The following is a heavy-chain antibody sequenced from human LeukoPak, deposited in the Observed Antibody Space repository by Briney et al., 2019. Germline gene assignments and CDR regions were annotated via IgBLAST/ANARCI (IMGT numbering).Heavy chain of an antibody. D-gene: IGHD5-12*01. CDR1: GFTFSSYA. CDR2: ISGGGAVT. CDR3: AKEPRVATFEIFDY. Sequence: PGGSLRLSCAASGFTFSSYAMSWVRQAPGKGLGWVSSISGGGAVTYYADSVKGRFTISRDNSKNTVYLQMNSLRGEDTAVYYCAKEPRVATFEIFDYWGQGTLVTVSS. J-gene: IGHJ4*02. V-gene: IGHV3-23*01.